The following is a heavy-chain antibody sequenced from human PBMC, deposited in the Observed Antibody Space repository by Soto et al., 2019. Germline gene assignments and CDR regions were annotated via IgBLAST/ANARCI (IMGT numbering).Heavy chain of an antibody. CDR3: ERDSGYNPFDY. CDR2: ISSSGTTI. Sequence: EVQLVESGGGLVQPGGSLRLSCAASGFTFSSYEMNWVRQAPGQGPEWVSYISSSGTTIYYADSVKGRFTISRDNAKNSLHLQMNTLRAEDTAVYYCERDSGYNPFDYWGQGTLVIVSS. CDR1: GFTFSSYE. J-gene: IGHJ4*02. D-gene: IGHD5-12*01. V-gene: IGHV3-48*03.